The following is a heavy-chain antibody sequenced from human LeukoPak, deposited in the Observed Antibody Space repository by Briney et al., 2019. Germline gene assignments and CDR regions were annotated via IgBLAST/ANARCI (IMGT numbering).Heavy chain of an antibody. J-gene: IGHJ4*02. CDR3: GRGRGYSSSGRVYYFDY. V-gene: IGHV1-8*03. Sequence: AASVKVSCKASGHTFTSYDINWVRQATGQGLEWMGWMNPNSGNTGSAQKFQGRVTISRDTSTSTAYMELSSLRSEDTAVYYCGRGRGYSSSGRVYYFDYWGQGTLVTVSS. D-gene: IGHD6-19*01. CDR1: GHTFTSYD. CDR2: MNPNSGNT.